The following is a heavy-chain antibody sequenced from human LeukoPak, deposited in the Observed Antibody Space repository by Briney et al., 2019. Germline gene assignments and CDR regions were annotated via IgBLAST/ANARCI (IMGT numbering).Heavy chain of an antibody. CDR2: ISWDGGST. CDR1: GFTFDDYD. V-gene: IGHV3-43D*03. CDR3: AKDYYGTRGCSFFGYYMDV. Sequence: PGGSLRLSCAASGFTFDDYDMHWIRQAPGKGLEWVSLISWDGGSTYYADSVKGRFTISRDNSKNSLYLQMNSLRAEDTALYYCAKDYYGTRGCSFFGYYMDVWGKGTTVTVSS. D-gene: IGHD1/OR15-1a*01. J-gene: IGHJ6*03.